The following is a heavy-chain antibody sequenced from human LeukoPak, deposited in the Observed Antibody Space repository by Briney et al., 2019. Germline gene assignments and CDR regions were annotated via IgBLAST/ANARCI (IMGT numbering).Heavy chain of an antibody. D-gene: IGHD3-3*01. CDR1: GGSISSHY. Sequence: PSETLSLTCTVSGGSISSHYWSWIRQPPGKGLEWIGYIYYSGSTNYNPSLKSRVTISVDTSKNQFSLKLSSVTAADTAVYYCARGEDTYYDFWSGYYGSGYPRWFDPWGQGTLVTVSS. CDR2: IYYSGST. CDR3: ARGEDTYYDFWSGYYGSGYPRWFDP. J-gene: IGHJ5*02. V-gene: IGHV4-59*11.